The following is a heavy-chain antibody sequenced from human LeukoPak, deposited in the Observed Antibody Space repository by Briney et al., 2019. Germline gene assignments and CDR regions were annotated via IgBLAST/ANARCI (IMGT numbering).Heavy chain of an antibody. CDR3: AKMYGSGSYYDY. CDR1: GFTVSSNY. J-gene: IGHJ4*02. D-gene: IGHD3-10*01. CDR2: ISGSGGST. Sequence: GGSLRLSCAASGFTVSSNYMSWVRQAPGKGLEWVSAISGSGGSTYYADSVKGRFTISRDNSKNTLYLQMNSLRAEDTAVYYCAKMYGSGSYYDYWGQGTLVTVSS. V-gene: IGHV3-23*01.